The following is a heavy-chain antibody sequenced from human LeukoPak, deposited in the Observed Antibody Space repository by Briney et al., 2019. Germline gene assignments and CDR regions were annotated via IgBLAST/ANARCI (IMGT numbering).Heavy chain of an antibody. V-gene: IGHV1-69*04. CDR3: ARLTMVRGVTKSYYGMDV. D-gene: IGHD3-10*01. CDR2: IIPILGIA. CDR1: GGTFSSYA. J-gene: IGHJ6*02. Sequence: AASVKVSCKASGGTFSSYAISWVRQAPGQGLEWMGRIIPILGIANYAQKFQGRVTITADKSTSTAYMELSSLRSEDTAVYYCARLTMVRGVTKSYYGMDVWGQGTTVTVSS.